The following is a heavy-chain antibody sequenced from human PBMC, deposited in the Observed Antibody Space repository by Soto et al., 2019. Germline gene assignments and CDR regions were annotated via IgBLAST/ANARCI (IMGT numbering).Heavy chain of an antibody. CDR3: AREGGDSSSRYFDY. CDR1: GDSVSSNSAA. D-gene: IGHD6-13*01. J-gene: IGHJ4*02. CDR2: TYYRSKWNN. V-gene: IGHV6-1*01. Sequence: QVQLQQSGPGLVKPSQTLSLTCAISGDSVSSNSAAWNWVRQSPSRGLEWLGRTYYRSKWNNDYAVSVKRRITINPDTSKNQFSLQMNAVTPEDTAVYYCAREGGDSSSRYFDYWGQGTLVTVSS.